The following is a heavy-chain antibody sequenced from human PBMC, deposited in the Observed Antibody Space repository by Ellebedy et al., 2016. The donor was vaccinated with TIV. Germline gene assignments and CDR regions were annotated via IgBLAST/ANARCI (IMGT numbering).Heavy chain of an antibody. CDR1: GYTFTSHY. CDR2: INPSSGMT. D-gene: IGHD4-17*01. Sequence: AASVKVSCKASGYTFTSHYIHWVRQAPGQGLEWMGIINPSSGMTAYAQDFQGRLTMTRDTSTSTVYMELSSLRSEDTAVYYCARDRDYGTFDYWGQGTLVTVSS. CDR3: ARDRDYGTFDY. V-gene: IGHV1-46*01. J-gene: IGHJ4*02.